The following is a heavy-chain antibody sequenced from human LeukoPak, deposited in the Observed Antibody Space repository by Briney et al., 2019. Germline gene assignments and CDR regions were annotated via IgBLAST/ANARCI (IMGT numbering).Heavy chain of an antibody. D-gene: IGHD1-1*01. CDR2: IYSGGST. J-gene: IGHJ6*03. CDR3: ARATGTSTYYYYYMDV. V-gene: IGHV3-53*01. Sequence: QSGGSLRLSCAASGFTVSSNYMSWVRQAPGKGLEWVSVIYSGGSTYYADSVKGRFTISRDNSKNTLYLQMNSLRAEDTAVYYCARATGTSTYYYYYMDVWGKGTTVTVS. CDR1: GFTVSSNY.